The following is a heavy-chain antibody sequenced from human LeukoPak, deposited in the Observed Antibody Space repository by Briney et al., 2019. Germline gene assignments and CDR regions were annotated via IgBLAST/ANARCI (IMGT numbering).Heavy chain of an antibody. CDR3: ARVVSTDLLYYYYMDV. CDR1: GFTFSSYW. V-gene: IGHV3-7*03. CDR2: IKQDGSEK. Sequence: GGSLRLSCAASGFTFSSYWMSWVRQAPGKGLEWVANIKQDGSEKYYVDSVKGRFTISRDNAKNSLYLRMNSLRAEDTAVYYCARVVSTDLLYYYYMDVWGKGTTVTVSS. J-gene: IGHJ6*03. D-gene: IGHD4-11*01.